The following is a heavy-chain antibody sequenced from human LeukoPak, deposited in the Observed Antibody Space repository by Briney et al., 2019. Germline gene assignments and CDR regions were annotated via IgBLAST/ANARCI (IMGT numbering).Heavy chain of an antibody. D-gene: IGHD3-10*01. CDR2: INHSGGT. J-gene: IGHJ4*02. Sequence: SETLSLTCAVYGGSFSGYYWSWIRQPPGKGLEWIGEINHSGGTNYNPSLKSRVTISVDTSKNQFSLKLSSVTAADTAVYYCARATMVRGADYWGQGTLVTVSS. CDR1: GGSFSGYY. CDR3: ARATMVRGADY. V-gene: IGHV4-34*01.